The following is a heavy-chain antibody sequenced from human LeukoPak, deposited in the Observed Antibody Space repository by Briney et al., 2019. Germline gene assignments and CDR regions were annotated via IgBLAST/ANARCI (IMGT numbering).Heavy chain of an antibody. J-gene: IGHJ6*02. CDR3: ARGGAYYGSGSLHYYYYGMDV. CDR1: GFTFSDYY. Sequence: GGSLRLSCAASGFTFSDYYMSWIRQAPGKGLEWVSYISSSGSTIYYADSVKGRFTISRDNAKNSLYLQMNSLRAEDTAVYYCARGGAYYGSGSLHYYYYGMDVWGQGTTVTVSS. V-gene: IGHV3-11*04. D-gene: IGHD3-10*01. CDR2: ISSSGSTI.